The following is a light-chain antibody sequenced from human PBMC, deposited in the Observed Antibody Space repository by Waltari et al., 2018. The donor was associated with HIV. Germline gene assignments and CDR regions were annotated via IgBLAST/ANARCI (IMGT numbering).Light chain of an antibody. CDR1: QSFSSN. CDR3: QQYNHWPRLT. Sequence: EMVMTQSPATLSVSPGERAALSCRASQSFSSNLLWYQQKHVQAPRVLIYGASTRATGIPARLSGSGSGTEFTLTISSLQSEDVAVYYCQQYNHWPRLTFGGGTKVEIK. CDR2: GAS. J-gene: IGKJ4*01. V-gene: IGKV3-15*01.